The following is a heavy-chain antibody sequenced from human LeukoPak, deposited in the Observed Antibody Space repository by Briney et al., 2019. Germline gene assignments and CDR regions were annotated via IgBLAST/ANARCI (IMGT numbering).Heavy chain of an antibody. CDR1: GGSISSYY. CDR2: IYYSGST. Sequence: SETLSLTCTVSGGSISSYYWSWIRQPPGKGLEWIGYIYYSGSTNYNPSLKSRVTISVDTSKNQFSLKLSSVTAADTAVYYCARHDITYYYGSGFDYWGQGTLVTVSS. J-gene: IGHJ4*02. D-gene: IGHD3-10*01. CDR3: ARHDITYYYGSGFDY. V-gene: IGHV4-59*08.